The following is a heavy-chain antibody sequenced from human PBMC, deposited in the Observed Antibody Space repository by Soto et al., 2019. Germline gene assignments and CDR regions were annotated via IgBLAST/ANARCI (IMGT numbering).Heavy chain of an antibody. V-gene: IGHV4-34*01. CDR3: ATRITVFGLLIPPFDP. CDR1: GGSVNGYY. CDR2: INHTGGT. J-gene: IGHJ5*02. Sequence: SETLSLTCAVYGGSVNGYYWNWIRQPPGKGLEWIGEINHTGGTHYNPSLKSRVTMSVDTSKNQFSLRLSSVTAAVTAIYYCATRITVFGLLIPPFDPWGQGTQVTVSS. D-gene: IGHD3-3*01.